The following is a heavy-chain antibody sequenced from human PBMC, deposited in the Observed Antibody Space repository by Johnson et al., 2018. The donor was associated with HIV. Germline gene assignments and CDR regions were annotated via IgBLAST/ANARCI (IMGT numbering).Heavy chain of an antibody. V-gene: IGHV3-30-3*02. CDR1: GFTFSSSA. Sequence: QVQLVESGGGVVQPGRSLRLSCAASGFTFSSSAMHWVHQAPGKGLEWVAVISYDGSNKYYADSVKGRFTISRDNSKNTLYLQMNSLRAEDTAVYYCAKQWGVRANGDQENDAFDIWGQGTMVTVSS. D-gene: IGHD4-17*01. CDR2: ISYDGSNK. J-gene: IGHJ3*02. CDR3: AKQWGVRANGDQENDAFDI.